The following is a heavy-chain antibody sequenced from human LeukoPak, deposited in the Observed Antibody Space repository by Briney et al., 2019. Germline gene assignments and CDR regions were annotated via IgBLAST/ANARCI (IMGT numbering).Heavy chain of an antibody. CDR2: ISYDGSNK. CDR3: ARPDSSGYPYYYGMDV. J-gene: IGHJ6*02. CDR1: GFTFSSYA. D-gene: IGHD3-22*01. V-gene: IGHV3-30*04. Sequence: HPGGSLRLSCAASGFTFSSYAMHWVRQAPGKGLEWVAVISYDGSNKYYADSVKGRFTISRDNPKNTLYLQMNSLRAEDTAVYYCARPDSSGYPYYYGMDVWGQGTTVTVSS.